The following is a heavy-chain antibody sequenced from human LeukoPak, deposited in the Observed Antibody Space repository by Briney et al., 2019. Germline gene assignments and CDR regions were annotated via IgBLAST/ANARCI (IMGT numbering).Heavy chain of an antibody. D-gene: IGHD2-2*01. CDR3: ARGGYCSSTSCLDY. J-gene: IGHJ4*02. V-gene: IGHV1-69*01. CDR1: GGTFSSYA. Sequence: SVKVSFTASGGTFSSYAISWVRQAPGQGLEWMGGIIPIFGTANYAQKFQGRVTITADESTSTAYMELSSLRSEDTAVYYCARGGYCSSTSCLDYWGQGTLVTVSS. CDR2: IIPIFGTA.